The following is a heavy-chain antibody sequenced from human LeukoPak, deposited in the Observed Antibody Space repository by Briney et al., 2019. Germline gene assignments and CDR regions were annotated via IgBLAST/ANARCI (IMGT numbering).Heavy chain of an antibody. CDR2: IYSGGTI. Sequence: PGGSLRLSCVASGFTVSRNYMTWVRQPPGKGLEWVSVIYSGGTIYYADSVKGRFTISRDNSKNTLYLQMNNLGAEDTALYYCVRGLSGVSSWYFDLWGRGTLISVSS. D-gene: IGHD7-27*01. V-gene: IGHV3-53*01. CDR1: GFTVSRNY. J-gene: IGHJ2*01. CDR3: VRGLSGVSSWYFDL.